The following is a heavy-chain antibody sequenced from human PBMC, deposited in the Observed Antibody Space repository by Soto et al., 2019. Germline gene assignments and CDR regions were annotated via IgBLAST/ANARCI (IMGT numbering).Heavy chain of an antibody. D-gene: IGHD5-18*01. V-gene: IGHV4-59*01. J-gene: IGHJ4*02. CDR1: GGSISSYY. CDR2: IYYSGGT. CDR3: ARRLGGYSYGNPFDY. Sequence: SETLSLTCAVYGGSISSYYWSWIRQPPGKGLEWIGYIYYSGGTNYNPSLKSRVTISVDTSKNQFSLKLSSVTAADTAVYYCARRLGGYSYGNPFDYWGQGTLVTVSS.